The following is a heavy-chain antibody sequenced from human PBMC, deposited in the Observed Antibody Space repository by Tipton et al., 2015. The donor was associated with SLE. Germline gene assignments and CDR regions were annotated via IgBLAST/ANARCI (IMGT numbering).Heavy chain of an antibody. CDR2: IYYSGST. J-gene: IGHJ4*02. Sequence: LRLSCTVSGGSINSYYWSWIRQPPGKGLEWIGYIYYSGSTNYKPSLKSRVTISVDTSKNQFSLKLNSVTAADTAVYYCRLITITSLFDYWGQGTLVTVSS. CDR3: RLITITSLFDY. D-gene: IGHD3-16*01. CDR1: GGSINSYY. V-gene: IGHV4-59*01.